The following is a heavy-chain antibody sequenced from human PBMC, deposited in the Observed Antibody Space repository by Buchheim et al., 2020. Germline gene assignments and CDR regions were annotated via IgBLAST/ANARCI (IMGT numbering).Heavy chain of an antibody. CDR1: GFTFSNHW. Sequence: EVQLLESGGGLIQPGGSLRLSCAASGFTFSNHWMHWVRQGPGKGLLWVSRIKSDGSGTTYADSVKGRFTISRDNAKNTLYLQMNSLRAEDTAVYYCVRGRGQLDYYYYYMDVWGKGTT. J-gene: IGHJ6*03. CDR3: VRGRGQLDYYYYYMDV. D-gene: IGHD6-6*01. V-gene: IGHV3-74*03. CDR2: IKSDGSGT.